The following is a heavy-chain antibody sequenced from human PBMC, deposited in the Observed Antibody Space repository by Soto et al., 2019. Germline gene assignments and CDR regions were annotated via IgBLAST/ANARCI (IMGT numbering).Heavy chain of an antibody. CDR2: INGDGSTT. Sequence: EVQLVESGGGIVQPGGSVRLSCAASGFTLSSYWIHWVRQAPGKGLVWVSRINGDGSTTNYADSLKGRFTISGDNAKNTVFLQMNSLRAEDTAVYYCARGRSGSYSSDYWGQGTLVTVSS. D-gene: IGHD3-10*01. V-gene: IGHV3-74*01. J-gene: IGHJ4*02. CDR1: GFTLSSYW. CDR3: ARGRSGSYSSDY.